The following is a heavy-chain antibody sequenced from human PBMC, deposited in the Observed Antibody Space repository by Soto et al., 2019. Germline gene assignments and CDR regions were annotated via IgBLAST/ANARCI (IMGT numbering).Heavy chain of an antibody. CDR2: IRSKPNGHAT. CDR1: GFTFSESA. Sequence: EVQLVESGGGLVQPGGSLKLSCAASGFTFSESAVNWVRQASGKGLEWVGHIRSKPNGHATEYAASVKGRFTISRDDSKNTAYLQMDTLKSDDTAVYYCDRDWNHAVDYWGQGTLVTVSS. J-gene: IGHJ4*02. CDR3: DRDWNHAVDY. D-gene: IGHD1-1*01. V-gene: IGHV3-73*02.